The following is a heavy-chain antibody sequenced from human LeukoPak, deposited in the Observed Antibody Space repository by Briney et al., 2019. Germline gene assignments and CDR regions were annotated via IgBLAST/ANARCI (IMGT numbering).Heavy chain of an antibody. Sequence: PGWSLRLSCAASGFTFDDYAMHWVRQAPGKGLEWVSLISGDGGSTYYADSVKGRFTISRDNSKNSLCLQMNSLRTEDTALYYCAKDLDIVVVVAATGAFDIWGQGTMVTVSS. CDR1: GFTFDDYA. V-gene: IGHV3-43*02. D-gene: IGHD2-15*01. CDR2: ISGDGGST. CDR3: AKDLDIVVVVAATGAFDI. J-gene: IGHJ3*02.